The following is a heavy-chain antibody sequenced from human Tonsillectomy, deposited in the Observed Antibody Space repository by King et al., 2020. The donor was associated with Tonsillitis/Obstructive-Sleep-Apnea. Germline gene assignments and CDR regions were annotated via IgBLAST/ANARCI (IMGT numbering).Heavy chain of an antibody. V-gene: IGHV3-33*01. CDR3: ARGLPYSSSWYGSYYYYYMDV. Sequence: VQLVESGGGVVQPGRSLRLSCAASGFTFSSYGMHWVRQAPGKGLEWVAVIWYDGSNKYYADSGKGRFTISRDNSKNTLYQQMNSLRAEDTAVYYCARGLPYSSSWYGSYYYYYMDVWGKGTTVTVSS. J-gene: IGHJ6*03. CDR1: GFTFSSYG. D-gene: IGHD6-13*01. CDR2: IWYDGSNK.